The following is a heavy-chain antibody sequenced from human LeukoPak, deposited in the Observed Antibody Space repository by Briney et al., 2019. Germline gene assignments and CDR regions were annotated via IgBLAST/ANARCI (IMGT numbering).Heavy chain of an antibody. CDR3: ARGPYYDSSGYYYGWFDP. V-gene: IGHV3-7*01. J-gene: IGHJ5*02. D-gene: IGHD3-22*01. CDR2: IKEDGSVK. CDR1: GFTFSGHW. Sequence: PGGSLRLSCVASGFTFSGHWMNWVRQAPGKGLEWVASIKEDGSVKAYVDSVKGRFTISRDNAKNSLYLQMNSLRAEDTAVYYCARGPYYDSSGYYYGWFDPWGQGTLVTVSS.